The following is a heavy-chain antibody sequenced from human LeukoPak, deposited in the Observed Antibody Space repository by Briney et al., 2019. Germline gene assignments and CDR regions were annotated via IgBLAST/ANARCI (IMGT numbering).Heavy chain of an antibody. CDR1: GLTFSDSA. Sequence: GGSLRLSCAAPGLTFSDSAMHWVRQASGKGLEWVALISYDGSNKYYADSVKGRFTISRDNSKNTLYLQMNSLRAGDTAVYYCAKPHFDDWGQGTLVTVSS. V-gene: IGHV3-30*18. J-gene: IGHJ4*02. CDR2: ISYDGSNK. CDR3: AKPHFDD.